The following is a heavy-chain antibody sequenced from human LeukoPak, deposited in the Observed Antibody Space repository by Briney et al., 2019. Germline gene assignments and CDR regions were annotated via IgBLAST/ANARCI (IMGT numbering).Heavy chain of an antibody. D-gene: IGHD4-17*01. J-gene: IGHJ6*02. CDR1: GFTFSSYG. CDR3: ANLLVDYGDNTLEYYYYGMDV. CDR2: LSYDRSNK. Sequence: PGGSLRLSCAASGFTFSSYGMHWVRQAPGKGLEWVAVLSYDRSNKYYADSVKGRFTISRDNSKNTLYLQMNSLRAEDTAVYYCANLLVDYGDNTLEYYYYGMDVWGQGTTVTVSS. V-gene: IGHV3-30*18.